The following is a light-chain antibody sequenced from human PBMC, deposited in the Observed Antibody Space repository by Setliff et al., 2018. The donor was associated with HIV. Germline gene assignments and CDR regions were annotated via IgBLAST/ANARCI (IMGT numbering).Light chain of an antibody. CDR3: ATWDDSLSEYV. CDR1: SSDVGGYNH. V-gene: IGLV2-11*01. CDR2: EVS. Sequence: QSALTQPRSVSGSPGQSVTISCTGTSSDVGGYNHVSWYQQHPGKVPKLIIYEVSNRPSGVSNRFSGSKTGNMASLAISGLQAEDEADYYCATWDDSLSEYVFGTGTKVTVL. J-gene: IGLJ1*01.